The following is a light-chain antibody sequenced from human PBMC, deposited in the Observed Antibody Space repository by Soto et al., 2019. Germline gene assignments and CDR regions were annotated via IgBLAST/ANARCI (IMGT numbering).Light chain of an antibody. J-gene: IGLJ1*01. Sequence: QSALTQPASVSGSPGQSITISCTGTRXDXGGYKYVSWYQQKQGKATKIMIYDVSNRNSGVSNRFSGSKSGKKASLTIYGLQAEDEADYYCRSYTSSSTQLYVFGTGTKVTVL. CDR2: DVS. CDR1: RXDXGGYKY. CDR3: RSYTSSSTQLYV. V-gene: IGLV2-14*01.